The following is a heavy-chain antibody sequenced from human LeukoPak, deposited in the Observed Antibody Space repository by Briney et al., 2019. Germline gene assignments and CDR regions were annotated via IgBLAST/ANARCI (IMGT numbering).Heavy chain of an antibody. CDR3: ARVRRLRAEFDY. CDR2: IWYDGSNK. J-gene: IGHJ4*02. CDR1: GFTFSSYW. Sequence: SGGSLRLSCAASGFTFSSYWMHWVRQAPGKGLEWVAVIWYDGSNKYYADSVKGRFTISRDNSKNTLYLQMNSLRAEDTAVYYCARVRRLRAEFDYWGQGTLVTVSS. V-gene: IGHV3-33*08.